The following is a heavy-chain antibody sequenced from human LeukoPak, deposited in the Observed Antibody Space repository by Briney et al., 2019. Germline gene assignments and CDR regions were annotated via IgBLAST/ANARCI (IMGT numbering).Heavy chain of an antibody. D-gene: IGHD6-6*01. CDR3: AREDRSSGLL. CDR2: IYYTGNT. Sequence: PSETLSLTCTVSGDSINNPSYFWAWIRRPPGKGLEWIGSIYYTGNTYYNPSLKSRVTMSIDTSKKQFSLMLSFVTAADTAVYYCAREDRSSGLLWGQGTLVTVSS. J-gene: IGHJ4*02. CDR1: GDSINNPSYF. V-gene: IGHV4-39*07.